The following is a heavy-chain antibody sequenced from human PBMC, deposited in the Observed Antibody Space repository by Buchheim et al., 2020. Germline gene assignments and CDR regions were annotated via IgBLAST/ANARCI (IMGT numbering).Heavy chain of an antibody. J-gene: IGHJ4*02. CDR3: ARENSAHFDY. V-gene: IGHV4-30-2*01. D-gene: IGHD1-7*01. CDR2: IHQGGDS. CDR1: GGSIFSGVYS. Sequence: QLHLQESGSGLVKPSQTLSLTCAVSGGSIFSGVYSWSWIRQPPGKGLEWIGYIHQGGDSYYDPSLKSRAHISLDKSKNQFSLKINSVTAADTAVYYCARENSAHFDYWGQGIL.